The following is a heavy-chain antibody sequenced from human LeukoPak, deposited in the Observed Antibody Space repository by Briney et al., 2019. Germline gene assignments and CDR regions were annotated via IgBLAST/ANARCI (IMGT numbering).Heavy chain of an antibody. J-gene: IGHJ1*01. CDR1: GYSFTNYL. CDR3: AKGIPSQH. CDR2: VYPGDSDI. V-gene: IGHV5-51*01. Sequence: GESLNISCKASGYSFTNYLIVWVRQMPGKGLEWMGFVYPGDSDIKYSPSFQGQVTISADKFASTAYLQWSSLKASDTAMYYCAKGIPSQHWGQGTLVTVSS.